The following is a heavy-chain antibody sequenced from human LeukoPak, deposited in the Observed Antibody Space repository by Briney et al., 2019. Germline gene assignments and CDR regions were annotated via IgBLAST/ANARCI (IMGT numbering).Heavy chain of an antibody. CDR3: ARGPQRGSFYSYYYYMDV. CDR2: INHSGST. V-gene: IGHV4-34*01. J-gene: IGHJ6*03. CDR1: GGSFSGYY. Sequence: SETLSLTCAVYGGSFSGYYWSWIRQPPGKGLEWIGEINHSGSTNYNPSLKSRVTISVDTSKNQFSLKLSSVTAADTAVYYCARGPQRGSFYSYYYYMDVWGKGTTVTVSS. D-gene: IGHD3-10*01.